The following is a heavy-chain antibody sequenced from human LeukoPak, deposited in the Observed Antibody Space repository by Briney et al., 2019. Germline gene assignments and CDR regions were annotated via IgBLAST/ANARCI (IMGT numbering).Heavy chain of an antibody. CDR3: VKDLYYDNSGYYSGAFDY. CDR1: GFTFKKYA. CDR2: IHSNGGRT. D-gene: IGHD3-22*01. V-gene: IGHV3-64D*06. J-gene: IGHJ4*02. Sequence: GGSLRLSCSASGFTFKKYAMHWVRQAPGKGLEYVSAIHSNGGRTYYADSVKGRFTISRDNSKNTLFLQMSSLRVEDTAVYYCVKDLYYDNSGYYSGAFDYWGQGTLVTVSS.